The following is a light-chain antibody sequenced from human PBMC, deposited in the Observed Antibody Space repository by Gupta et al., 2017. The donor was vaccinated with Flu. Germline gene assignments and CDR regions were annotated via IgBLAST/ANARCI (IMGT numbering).Light chain of an antibody. Sequence: DIVMTQSPLSLPVTPGEPASITCRSSQSLLHSNGYNYLDWYLQKPGQAPQLLMYLGSYQASGVPDRFSGSGSGTDFTLKISRGEAEDVGIYYCMQYLQTLSIFGQWTKLEIK. V-gene: IGKV2-28*01. CDR1: QSLLHSNGYNY. CDR2: LGS. J-gene: IGKJ2*01. CDR3: MQYLQTLSI.